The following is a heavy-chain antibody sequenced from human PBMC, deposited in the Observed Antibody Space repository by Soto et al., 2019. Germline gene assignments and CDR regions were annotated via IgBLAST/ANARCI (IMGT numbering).Heavy chain of an antibody. CDR1: GFTFSNSY. CDR2: IKRKSDGGTT. D-gene: IGHD7-27*01. Sequence: EVQLVESGGGLVKPGGSLRLSCAVSGFTFSNSYMSWVRQSPGKGLEWVGRIKRKSDGGTTDYAVPVKGRFTISRDDAKSTLYLQMNSLKTEDTAMYYCGTGDAFDIWGQGTMVTVSS. CDR3: GTGDAFDI. J-gene: IGHJ3*02. V-gene: IGHV3-15*01.